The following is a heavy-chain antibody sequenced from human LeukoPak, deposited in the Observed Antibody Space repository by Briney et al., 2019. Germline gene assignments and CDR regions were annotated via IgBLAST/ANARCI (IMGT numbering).Heavy chain of an antibody. V-gene: IGHV3-30-3*01. Sequence: GGSLRLSCAASGFTFSSYAMHWVRQAPGKGLEWVAVISYDGTNKYYADSVKGRFTISRDNSKNTLYLQMNSLRAEDTAVYYCARDRTRDGYDQGRVFDYWGQGTLVTVSS. CDR2: ISYDGTNK. CDR1: GFTFSSYA. J-gene: IGHJ4*02. CDR3: ARDRTRDGYDQGRVFDY. D-gene: IGHD5-24*01.